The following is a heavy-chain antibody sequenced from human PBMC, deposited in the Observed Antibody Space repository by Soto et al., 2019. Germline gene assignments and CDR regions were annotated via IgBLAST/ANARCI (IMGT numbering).Heavy chain of an antibody. D-gene: IGHD6-6*01. CDR1: GFTFSSYA. V-gene: IGHV3-23*01. J-gene: IGHJ6*02. CDR3: AKAYHEKGEYSSSSGGFYYYYYGMDV. Sequence: EVQLLESGGGLVQPGGSLRLSCAASGFTFSSYAMSWVRQAPGKGLEWVSAISGSGGSTYYADSVKGRFTISKDNSKNTLYLQMNSLRAEDTAVYYCAKAYHEKGEYSSSSGGFYYYYYGMDVWGQGTTVTVSS. CDR2: ISGSGGST.